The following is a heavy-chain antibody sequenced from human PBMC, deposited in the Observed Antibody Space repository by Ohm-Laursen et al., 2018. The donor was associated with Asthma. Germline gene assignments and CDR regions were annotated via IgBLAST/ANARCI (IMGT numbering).Heavy chain of an antibody. CDR3: AKGPLMRYYDFWSGSGDYFDY. Sequence: RSLRLSCAASGFTFSSYAMHWVRQAPGKGLEWVAVISYDGSNKYYADSVKGRFTISRDNSKNTLYLQMNSLRAEDTAVFYCAKGPLMRYYDFWSGSGDYFDYWGQGTLVTVSS. CDR1: GFTFSSYA. D-gene: IGHD3-3*01. V-gene: IGHV3-30*04. CDR2: ISYDGSNK. J-gene: IGHJ4*02.